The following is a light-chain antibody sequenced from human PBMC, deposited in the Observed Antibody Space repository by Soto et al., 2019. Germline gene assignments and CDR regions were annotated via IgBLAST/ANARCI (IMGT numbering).Light chain of an antibody. V-gene: IGKV3-15*01. CDR2: GAS. CDR3: QQYNNWPWT. Sequence: ETVVTLSPDTVSVSRGERATLSWSASQSISDTLAWYQQKPGQAPRLLIHGASTRATGFPARFSGSGCGTDLTFTISILQPEDFAIYSCQQYNNWPWTFGQGTKVDIK. J-gene: IGKJ1*01. CDR1: QSISDT.